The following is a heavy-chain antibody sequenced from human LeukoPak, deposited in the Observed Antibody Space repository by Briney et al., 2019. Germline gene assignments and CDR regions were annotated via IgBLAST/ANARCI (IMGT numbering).Heavy chain of an antibody. D-gene: IGHD4-23*01. J-gene: IGHJ4*02. Sequence: GGSLRLSCAASGFTFSNYAMTWVRQAPGKGLERVSSISGSGGGTYYPDSVKGRFTISRDNSKNTLYLQMNSLRAEDTAVYYCAKGTTVVTHYFDYWGQGTLVTVSS. V-gene: IGHV3-23*01. CDR2: ISGSGGGT. CDR3: AKGTTVVTHYFDY. CDR1: GFTFSNYA.